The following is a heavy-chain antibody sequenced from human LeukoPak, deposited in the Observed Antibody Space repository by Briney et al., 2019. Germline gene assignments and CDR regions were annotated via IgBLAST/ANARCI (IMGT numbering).Heavy chain of an antibody. V-gene: IGHV3-53*01. CDR1: GLTVSSNY. J-gene: IGHJ4*02. D-gene: IGHD3-10*01. Sequence: GSLRLSCAASGLTVSSNYMSWVRQAPGKGLEWVSVIYSGGSTYYADSVKGRFTISRDDPHNTLYLQMNSLRAEETAVYFCARGGVDYYGSGTYYLMYYFDYWGQGALVTVSS. CDR3: ARGGVDYYGSGTYYLMYYFDY. CDR2: IYSGGST.